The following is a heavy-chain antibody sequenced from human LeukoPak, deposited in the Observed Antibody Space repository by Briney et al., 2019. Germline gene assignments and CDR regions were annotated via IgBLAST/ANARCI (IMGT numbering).Heavy chain of an antibody. D-gene: IGHD3-10*01. V-gene: IGHV3-23*01. CDR3: AARPGDLAVPFDY. Sequence: HPGGSLRLPCAASGFTFDTHAMTWVRQAPGKGLEYVSLISGSGDITYYAHSLKDRFTISRDNSKTTLYLQMHSLRAEDTAMYYCAARPGDLAVPFDYWGQGTLVIVSS. CDR2: ISGSGDIT. CDR1: GFTFDTHA. J-gene: IGHJ4*02.